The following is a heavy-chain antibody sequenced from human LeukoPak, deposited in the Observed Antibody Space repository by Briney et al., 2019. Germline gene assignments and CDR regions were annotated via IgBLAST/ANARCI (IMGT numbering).Heavy chain of an antibody. V-gene: IGHV3-66*01. CDR1: GFIVSENY. J-gene: IGHJ6*02. CDR2: VYSGGLT. D-gene: IGHD6-19*01. Sequence: GGSLRLSCAASGFIVSENYMSCVRHAPGKGLEWVSTVYSGGLTFYAGPVKGRFTISRDNSKNTLYLQMSSLRAEDTAVYYCVRDRWPGLGDFWGQGTTVTVSS. CDR3: VRDRWPGLGDF.